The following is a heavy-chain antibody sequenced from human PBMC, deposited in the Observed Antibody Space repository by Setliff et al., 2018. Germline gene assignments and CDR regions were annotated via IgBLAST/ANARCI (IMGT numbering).Heavy chain of an antibody. CDR1: GGSISSISYY. D-gene: IGHD2-2*01. J-gene: IGHJ4*02. V-gene: IGHV4-39*01. CDR2: VYGSGTT. Sequence: PSETLSLTCTVPGGSISSISYYWGWIRQPPGKGLEWIGTVYGSGTTYYNPSLKGRATIFVDTSKNQFSLNLNSVTAADTGVYYCASCRYQVPYDYWGQGILVTVSS. CDR3: ASCRYQVPYDY.